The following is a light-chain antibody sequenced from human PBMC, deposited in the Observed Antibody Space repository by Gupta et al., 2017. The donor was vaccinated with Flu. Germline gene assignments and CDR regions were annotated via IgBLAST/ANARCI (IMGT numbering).Light chain of an antibody. J-gene: IGLJ2*01. V-gene: IGLV2-23*01. CDR1: SSDVGSYNL. Sequence: SALPQPASVSGSPGPSITISCTGTSSDVGSYNLVSWYQQHPGKAPKLMIYEGSKRPSGVANRFSGSKSGNTASLTISGRQAEDEADYYCCSDAGSSTLVFGGGTKLTVL. CDR2: EGS. CDR3: CSDAGSSTLV.